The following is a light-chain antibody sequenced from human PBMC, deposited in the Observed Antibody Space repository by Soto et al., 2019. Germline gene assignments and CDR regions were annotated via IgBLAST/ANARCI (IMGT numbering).Light chain of an antibody. Sequence: EIVMTQSPATLSVSPGERATLSCRASQSVSSNLAWYQQKPGQAPRLLIYGASTRATGIPARFSGSGSGTECSLTISSLQSEDFAVYYWQKYNNWPPITVGQGTRLEIK. J-gene: IGKJ5*01. CDR2: GAS. V-gene: IGKV3-15*01. CDR3: QKYNNWPPIT. CDR1: QSVSSN.